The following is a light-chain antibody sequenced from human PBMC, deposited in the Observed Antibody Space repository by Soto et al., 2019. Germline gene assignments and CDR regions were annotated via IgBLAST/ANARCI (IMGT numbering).Light chain of an antibody. J-gene: IGKJ4*01. CDR1: QSVSSY. CDR3: QQRSKWPLI. Sequence: EIVLTQSPATLSLSPGERATLSCRASQSVSSYLAWYQQKPGQAPRLLIYDASNRATGIPARFSGSGSGTDFTLTISSLEPEDFAVYYCQQRSKWPLIFGGGTKVEIK. V-gene: IGKV3-11*01. CDR2: DAS.